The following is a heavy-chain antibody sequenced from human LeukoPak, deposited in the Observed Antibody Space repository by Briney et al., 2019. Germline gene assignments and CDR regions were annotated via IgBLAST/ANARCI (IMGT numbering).Heavy chain of an antibody. D-gene: IGHD3-22*01. Sequence: LRLSCAASGFTVSSSYMSWLRQSPGKGLEWIGYIYFSGSRSSNPSLRSRLTISVDTSKNQFSLKLNSVTAADTALYYCARGGVVMYPFDYWGQGALVTVSS. CDR1: GFTVSSSY. CDR2: IYFSGSR. CDR3: ARGGVVMYPFDY. V-gene: IGHV4-30-4*08. J-gene: IGHJ4*02.